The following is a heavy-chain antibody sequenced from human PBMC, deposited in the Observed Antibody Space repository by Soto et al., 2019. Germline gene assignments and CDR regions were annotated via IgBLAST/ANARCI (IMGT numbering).Heavy chain of an antibody. CDR2: MNPNSGNT. Sequence: QVQLVQSGAEVKKPGASVKVSCKASGYTFTSYDINWVRQATGQGLEWMGWMNPNSGNTGYAQKFQGRVTMSRNTSLSTDCMELSSLRSEDTAVYYCARWPSRSSGNYYHYYGMDVWGQGTTVTVSS. V-gene: IGHV1-8*01. J-gene: IGHJ6*02. CDR3: ARWPSRSSGNYYHYYGMDV. CDR1: GYTFTSYD. D-gene: IGHD3-22*01.